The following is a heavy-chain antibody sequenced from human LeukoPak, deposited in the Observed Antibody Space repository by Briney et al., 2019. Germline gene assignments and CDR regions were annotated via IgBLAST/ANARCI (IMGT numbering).Heavy chain of an antibody. CDR1: GFTFSSYA. Sequence: GGSLRLSCAASGFTFSSYAMHWVRQAPGKGLEWVAVISCDGSNKYYADSVKGRFTISRDNSKNTLYLQMNSLRAEDTAVYYCARGGYYDSSGYDFDYWGQGTLVTVSS. D-gene: IGHD3-22*01. CDR2: ISCDGSNK. CDR3: ARGGYYDSSGYDFDY. V-gene: IGHV3-30*04. J-gene: IGHJ4*02.